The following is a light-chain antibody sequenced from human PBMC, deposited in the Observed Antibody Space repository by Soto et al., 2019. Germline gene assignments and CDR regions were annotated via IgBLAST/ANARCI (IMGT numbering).Light chain of an antibody. J-gene: IGKJ1*01. V-gene: IGKV1-5*03. CDR3: QQYNSYSRT. Sequence: DIQMPQSPSTLSASVGDGDTIACRASQSISSRLAWYQQKPGKAPKHLIYKASSLESGVPSRFSGSGAGSAFTLTVSSVPLDDFGTYYGQQYNSYSRTFGQGTKVEIK. CDR2: KAS. CDR1: QSISSR.